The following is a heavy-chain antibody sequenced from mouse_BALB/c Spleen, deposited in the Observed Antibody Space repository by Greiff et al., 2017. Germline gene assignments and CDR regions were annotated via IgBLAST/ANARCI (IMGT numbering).Heavy chain of an antibody. CDR1: GYTFTSYW. Sequence: QVHVKQSGAELARPGASVKLSCKASGYTFTSYWMQWVKQRPGQGLEWIGAIYPGDGDTRYTQKFKGKATLTADKSSSTAYMQLSSLASEDSAVYYCAREGGITTVVTYWYFDVWGEGTTVTVSS. CDR2: IYPGDGDT. CDR3: AREGGITTVVTYWYFDV. V-gene: IGHV1-87*01. J-gene: IGHJ1*01. D-gene: IGHD1-1*01.